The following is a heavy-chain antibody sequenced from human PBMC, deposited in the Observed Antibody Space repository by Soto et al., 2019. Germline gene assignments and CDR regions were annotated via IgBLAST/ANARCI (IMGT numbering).Heavy chain of an antibody. D-gene: IGHD3-16*02. V-gene: IGHV1-18*04. J-gene: IGHJ3*02. Sequence: RASVKVSCKASGYTFTSYGISWVRQAPGQGLEWMGWISAYNGNTNYAQKLQGRVTMTTDTSTSTAYMELRSLRSDDTAVYYCARGVSTAESYYDYVWGSYRYTSRAFDIWGQGTMVTVSS. CDR2: ISAYNGNT. CDR3: ARGVSTAESYYDYVWGSYRYTSRAFDI. CDR1: GYTFTSYG.